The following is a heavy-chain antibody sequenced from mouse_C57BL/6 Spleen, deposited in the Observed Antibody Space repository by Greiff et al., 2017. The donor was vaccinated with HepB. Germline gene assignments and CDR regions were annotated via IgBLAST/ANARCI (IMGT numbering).Heavy chain of an antibody. V-gene: IGHV14-1*01. CDR2: IDPEDGDT. Sequence: VQLQQSGAELVRPGASVKLSCTASGFNFKDYYMHWVKQRPEQGLEWIGRIDPEDGDTDYAPKFQGKATMTADTSSNTAYLQLSSLTSEDTAVYYCTTCPGGGYAMDYWGQGTSVTVSS. CDR3: TTCPGGGYAMDY. CDR1: GFNFKDYY. J-gene: IGHJ4*01.